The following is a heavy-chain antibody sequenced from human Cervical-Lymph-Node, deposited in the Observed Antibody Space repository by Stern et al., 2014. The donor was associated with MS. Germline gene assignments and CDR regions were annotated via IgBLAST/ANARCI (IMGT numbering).Heavy chain of an antibody. Sequence: QVQLVESGAEVQKPGSSVKVSCRASGGTFSSSDISWVRQAPGQGLEWMGGIIPIIGTANYAQKYQGRVTITADESTSTAYMEPSSLRSEDTAIYYCALGGFGHYFEYWGQGTLVTVSS. CDR2: IIPIIGTA. D-gene: IGHD3-10*01. J-gene: IGHJ4*02. CDR1: GGTFSSSD. CDR3: ALGGFGHYFEY. V-gene: IGHV1-69*01.